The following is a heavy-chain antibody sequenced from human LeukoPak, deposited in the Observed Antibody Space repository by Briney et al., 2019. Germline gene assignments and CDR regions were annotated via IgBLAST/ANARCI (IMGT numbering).Heavy chain of an antibody. CDR3: SGHGGVGYYFDY. V-gene: IGHV4-39*01. CDR2: IYYTGTT. J-gene: IGHJ4*02. CDR1: GGSISSSNYF. Sequence: PSETLSLTCTVSGGSISSSNYFWGWIRQPPGKGLEWIGSIYYTGTTYFKSSLKSRVTISVDTSKNQFSLKLSSVTAADTAVYYCSGHGGVGYYFDYWGQGTLVTVSS. D-gene: IGHD1-26*01.